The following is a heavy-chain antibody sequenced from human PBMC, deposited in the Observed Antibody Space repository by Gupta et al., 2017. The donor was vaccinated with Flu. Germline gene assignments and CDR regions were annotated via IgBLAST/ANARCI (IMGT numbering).Heavy chain of an antibody. Sequence: ITGTGTSVYYADSVKGRFTIARDNANNSLFLQMSSLRADDTAVYDGTRGVSSDHWGQGTLVAVSS. CDR2: ITGTGTSV. V-gene: IGHV3-11*01. D-gene: IGHD2-8*01. CDR3: TRGVSSDH. J-gene: IGHJ5*02.